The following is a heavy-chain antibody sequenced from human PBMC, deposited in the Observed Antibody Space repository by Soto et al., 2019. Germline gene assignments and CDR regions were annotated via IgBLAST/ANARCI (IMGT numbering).Heavy chain of an antibody. Sequence: SGPTLVNPTQTLTLTCTFSGFSLSTIGVGVGWIRQPPGKALEWLALIYWDDDKRYSPSLKSRLTITKDTSKNQVVLTMTNMDPVDTATYYCAHRLPTYYYDSSGYPKAHAFDIWGQGTMVTVSS. CDR1: GFSLSTIGVG. CDR3: AHRLPTYYYDSSGYPKAHAFDI. CDR2: IYWDDDK. D-gene: IGHD3-22*01. V-gene: IGHV2-5*02. J-gene: IGHJ3*02.